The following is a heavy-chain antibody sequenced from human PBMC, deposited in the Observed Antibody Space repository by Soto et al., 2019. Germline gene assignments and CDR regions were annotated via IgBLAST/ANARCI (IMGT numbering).Heavy chain of an antibody. Sequence: DGTLRLPWVACASTISSYAMSWGRQAPGKGLEWVSAISGSGGSTYYADSVKGRFTISRDNSKNTLYLQMNSLRAEDTAVYYCAKGGTWFEPWGQGT. CDR1: ASTISSYA. V-gene: IGHV3-23*01. CDR2: ISGSGGST. J-gene: IGHJ5*02. CDR3: AKGGTWFEP.